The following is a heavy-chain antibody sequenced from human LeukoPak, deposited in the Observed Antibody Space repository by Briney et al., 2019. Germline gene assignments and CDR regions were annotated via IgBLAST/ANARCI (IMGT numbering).Heavy chain of an antibody. CDR1: GGSFSGYY. D-gene: IGHD3-22*01. CDR3: ARAYYDSSGRDY. CDR2: IYSGGST. J-gene: IGHJ4*02. Sequence: PSETLSPTCAVYGGSFSGYYWSWVRQAPGKGLEWVSVIYSGGSTYYADSVKGRFTISRDNSKNTLYLQMNSLRAEDTAVYYCARAYYDSSGRDYWGQGTLVTVSS. V-gene: IGHV3-66*01.